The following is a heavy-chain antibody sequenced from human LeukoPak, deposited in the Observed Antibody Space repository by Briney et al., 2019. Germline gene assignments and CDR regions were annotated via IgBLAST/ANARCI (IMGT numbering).Heavy chain of an antibody. CDR3: ARAAYASSPDY. J-gene: IGHJ4*02. CDR2: IKQDGSEI. D-gene: IGHD6-13*01. CDR1: GFIFSNYW. V-gene: IGHV3-7*02. Sequence: RPGGSLRLSCAASGFIFSNYWMSWVRQPPGKGLEWVANIKQDGSEIDNVDSVKGRFTISRDNAKNSLFLQMNSLRAEDTAVYYCARAAYASSPDYWGQGTLVTVSS.